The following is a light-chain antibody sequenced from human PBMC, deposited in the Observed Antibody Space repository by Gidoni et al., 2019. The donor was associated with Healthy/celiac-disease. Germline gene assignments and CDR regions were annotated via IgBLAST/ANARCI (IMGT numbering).Light chain of an antibody. J-gene: IGLJ2*01. CDR3: GTWDSSLSAVV. CDR1: SSTIGNNY. CDR2: YNN. Sequence: QSVLTPPPSVSAAPGQKGTISCPGSSSTIGNNYVSWYQQLPGTAPKLLIYYNNKRPSGIPDRFSGSKSGTSATLGITGLQTGDEADYYCGTWDSSLSAVVFGGGTKLTVL. V-gene: IGLV1-51*01.